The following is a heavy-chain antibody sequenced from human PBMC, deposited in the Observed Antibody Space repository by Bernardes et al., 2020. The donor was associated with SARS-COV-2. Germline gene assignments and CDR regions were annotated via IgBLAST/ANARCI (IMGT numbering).Heavy chain of an antibody. Sequence: GGSLRLSCAASGFTFDDYGMSWVRQAPGKGLEWVSGINWNGGSTGYADSVKGRFTISRDNAKNSLYLQMNSLRAEDTALYHCARDANAGALLWFGESSRWGMDVWGQGTTVTVSS. CDR1: GFTFDDYG. V-gene: IGHV3-20*01. D-gene: IGHD3-10*01. CDR3: ARDANAGALLWFGESSRWGMDV. CDR2: INWNGGST. J-gene: IGHJ6*02.